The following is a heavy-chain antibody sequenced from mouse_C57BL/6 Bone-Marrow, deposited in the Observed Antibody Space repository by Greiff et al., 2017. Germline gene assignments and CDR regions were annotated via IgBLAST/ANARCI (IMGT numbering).Heavy chain of an antibody. CDR3: TTDYYGSHWYFDV. J-gene: IGHJ1*03. Sequence: VQLQQSGAELVRPGASVKLSCTASGFNIKDDYMHWVKQRPEQGLEWIGWLDPENGDTEYASKFQGKATITADTSSNTAYLQLSSLTSEDTAVYYCTTDYYGSHWYFDVWGTGTTVTVSS. CDR1: GFNIKDDY. V-gene: IGHV14-4*01. CDR2: LDPENGDT. D-gene: IGHD1-1*01.